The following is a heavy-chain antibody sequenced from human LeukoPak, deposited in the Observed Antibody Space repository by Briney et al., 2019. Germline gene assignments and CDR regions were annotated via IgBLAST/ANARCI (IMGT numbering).Heavy chain of an antibody. CDR2: INPSGGST. Sequence: ASVTVSCKASGYTLTSYYMHWVRQAPGQGLEWMGIINPSGGSTSYAQKFQGRVTMTRDTSTSTVYMELSSLRSEDTAVYYCARDYYDFWSGYPKTDDAFDIWGQGTMVTVSS. CDR1: GYTLTSYY. V-gene: IGHV1-46*01. J-gene: IGHJ3*02. CDR3: ARDYYDFWSGYPKTDDAFDI. D-gene: IGHD3-3*01.